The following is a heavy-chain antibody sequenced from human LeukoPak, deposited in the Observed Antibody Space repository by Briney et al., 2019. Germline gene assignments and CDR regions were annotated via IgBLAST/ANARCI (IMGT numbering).Heavy chain of an antibody. V-gene: IGHV3-7*03. D-gene: IGHD3-16*01. J-gene: IGHJ4*02. CDR3: ARGGRITDY. Sequence: GGSLRLSCAASGFTFSSYAMSWVRQAPGKGLEWVANIKQDGSEKYYVDSVKGRFTISRDNAKNSLYLQMNSLRAEDTALYYCARGGRITDYWGQGTLVTVSS. CDR2: IKQDGSEK. CDR1: GFTFSSYA.